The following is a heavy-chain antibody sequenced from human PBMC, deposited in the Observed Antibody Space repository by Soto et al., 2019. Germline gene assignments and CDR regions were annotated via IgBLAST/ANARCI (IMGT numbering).Heavy chain of an antibody. CDR3: ARVRGDSSGSDDAFDI. J-gene: IGHJ3*02. CDR1: GYTFTSYY. CDR2: INPSGGST. Sequence: GASVKVSCKASGYTFTSYYMHWVRQAPGQGLEWMGIINPSGGSTSYAQKFQGRVTMTRDTSTSTVYMELSSLRSEDTAVYYCARVRGDSSGSDDAFDIWGQGTMVTVSS. D-gene: IGHD3-22*01. V-gene: IGHV1-46*03.